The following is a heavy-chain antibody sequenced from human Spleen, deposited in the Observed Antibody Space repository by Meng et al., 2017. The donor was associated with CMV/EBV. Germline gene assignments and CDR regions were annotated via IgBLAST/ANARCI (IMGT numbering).Heavy chain of an antibody. CDR1: GFTFSSYA. CDR2: IRVSAIST. Sequence: GESLKISCAASGFTFSSYAMSWVRQAPGKGLQWVSTIRVSAISTYYADSVKGRFTISRDNSKNTLYLQMNSLRPEDTAIYYCAKDHTSAVYSGGWSHFDYWGQGTLVTVSS. D-gene: IGHD6-19*01. V-gene: IGHV3-23*01. CDR3: AKDHTSAVYSGGWSHFDY. J-gene: IGHJ4*02.